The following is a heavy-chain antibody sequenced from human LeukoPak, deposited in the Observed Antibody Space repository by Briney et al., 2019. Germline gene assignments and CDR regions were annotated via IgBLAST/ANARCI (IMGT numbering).Heavy chain of an antibody. CDR1: GGSFSGYY. Sequence: SETLSLTCAVYGGSFSGYYWSWIRQPPGKGLEWIGEINHSGSTNYNPSLKSRVTISVDTSKNQFSLRLSSVTAADTAVYYCARRRGSGSYDYYHGMDVWGQGTTVTVSS. V-gene: IGHV4-34*01. D-gene: IGHD1-26*01. J-gene: IGHJ6*02. CDR2: INHSGST. CDR3: ARRRGSGSYDYYHGMDV.